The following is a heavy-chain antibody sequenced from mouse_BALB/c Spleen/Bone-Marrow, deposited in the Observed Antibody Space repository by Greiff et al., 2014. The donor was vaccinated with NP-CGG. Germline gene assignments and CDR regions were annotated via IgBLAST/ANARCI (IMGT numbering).Heavy chain of an antibody. CDR1: GFNFNSYW. J-gene: IGHJ2*01. CDR2: IYPSDSYT. Sequence: QVQLQESGAELVRPGASVKLSCKASGFNFNSYWINWVRQRPGQGLEWIGNIYPSDSYTNYNQKFKDKATLTVDKSSSKAYMQLSSPTSEDSAVYYCTRSGGYYFDYWGQGTTLTVSS. CDR3: TRSGGYYFDY. V-gene: IGHV1S126*01.